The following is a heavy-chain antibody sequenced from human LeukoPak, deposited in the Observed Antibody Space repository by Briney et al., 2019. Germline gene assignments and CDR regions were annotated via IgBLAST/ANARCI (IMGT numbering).Heavy chain of an antibody. D-gene: IGHD3-22*01. Sequence: GGSLRLSCAASGFTFSSYAMSWVRQAPGKGLEWVSAISGSGGSTYYADSVKGRFTISRDNSQITVFLHMNSLRADDTAVYYCAQEHFDTSGYYSRFDNWGQGILVTVFS. V-gene: IGHV3-23*01. J-gene: IGHJ4*02. CDR2: ISGSGGST. CDR1: GFTFSSYA. CDR3: AQEHFDTSGYYSRFDN.